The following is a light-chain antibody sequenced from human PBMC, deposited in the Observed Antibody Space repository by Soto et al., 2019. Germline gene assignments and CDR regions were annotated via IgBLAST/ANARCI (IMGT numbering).Light chain of an antibody. J-gene: IGKJ2*01. CDR2: DAS. CDR3: QQRFNWPPKYT. Sequence: EIVLTQSPATLSLSPGERATLSCRASQSVSSYLAWYQQKPGQAPRLLIYDASNRATGIPARFSGSGSGTDFNLTLSTLKPEDFAVYYCQQRFNWPPKYTFGQGTKLEIK. V-gene: IGKV3-11*01. CDR1: QSVSSY.